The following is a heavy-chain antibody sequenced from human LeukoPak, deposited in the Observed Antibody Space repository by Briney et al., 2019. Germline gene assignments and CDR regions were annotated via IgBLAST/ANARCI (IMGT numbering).Heavy chain of an antibody. CDR3: ARQYYGYSGGGLDY. Sequence: SETLSLTCAVYGGSFSGYYWSWIRQPPGKGLEWIGEINHSGSASYNPSLKSRVTISVDTSKNQFSLKLNSVTAADTALYYCARQYYGYSGGGLDYWGQGTLVTVSS. V-gene: IGHV4-34*01. CDR1: GGSFSGYY. J-gene: IGHJ4*02. CDR2: INHSGSA. D-gene: IGHD3-16*01.